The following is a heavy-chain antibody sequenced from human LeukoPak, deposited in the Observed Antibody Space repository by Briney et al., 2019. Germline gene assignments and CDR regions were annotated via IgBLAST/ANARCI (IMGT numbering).Heavy chain of an antibody. J-gene: IGHJ4*02. V-gene: IGHV3-30*19. CDR2: ISYDGSKR. CDR3: ARDYSGNYCFDY. CDR1: GFTFSHYG. D-gene: IGHD1-26*01. Sequence: GGSLRLSCAASGFTFSHYGMHWVRQAPGKGLEWVALISYDGSKRYHADSVKGRFTISRDDSKNTLYLQMNSLTAEDTALYYCARDYSGNYCFDYWGQGTLVTVSS.